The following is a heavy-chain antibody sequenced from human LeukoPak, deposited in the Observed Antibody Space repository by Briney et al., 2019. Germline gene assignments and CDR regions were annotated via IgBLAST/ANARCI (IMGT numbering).Heavy chain of an antibody. CDR2: IFSGGTT. Sequence: PGGSLRLSCAASGFIVDTNYMNWVRQAPGKGLEWVSVIFSGGTTYFADSVKGRFTISRDDSKNTVYLQMNNLRAEDTAVYYCAGDGAMDVWGTGTTVIVTS. CDR3: AGDGAMDV. D-gene: IGHD4/OR15-4a*01. J-gene: IGHJ6*03. V-gene: IGHV3-53*01. CDR1: GFIVDTNY.